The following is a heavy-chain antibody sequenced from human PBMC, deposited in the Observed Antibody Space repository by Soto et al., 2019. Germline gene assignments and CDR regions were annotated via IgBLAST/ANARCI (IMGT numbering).Heavy chain of an antibody. CDR1: GGSISSGGYY. Sequence: QVQLQESGPGLVKPSQTLSLTCTVSGGSISSGGYYWSWIRQHPGKGLEWIGYIYYSGSTYYNPSLKSRVTVSVHTSKNQFSLKLSSVTAADTAVDYCAASLPSYYYGAGSSYAQFDYWGQGTLVTVSS. CDR2: IYYSGST. J-gene: IGHJ4*02. CDR3: AASLPSYYYGAGSSYAQFDY. D-gene: IGHD3-10*01. V-gene: IGHV4-31*03.